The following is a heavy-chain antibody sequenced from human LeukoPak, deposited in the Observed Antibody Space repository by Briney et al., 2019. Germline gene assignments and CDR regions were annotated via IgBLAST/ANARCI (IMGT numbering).Heavy chain of an antibody. J-gene: IGHJ4*02. V-gene: IGHV3-23*01. CDR3: AKLEGGYYSPFDC. Sequence: GGPLRLSCAASGFTFSSYAMSWVRQAPGQGLQWLSAISGSGGSTYYADSVKGRFTISRDNSKKTLYLQMYSLRAEDMAVYYCAKLEGGYYSPFDCCGQRTLVALCS. D-gene: IGHD1-26*01. CDR2: ISGSGGST. CDR1: GFTFSSYA.